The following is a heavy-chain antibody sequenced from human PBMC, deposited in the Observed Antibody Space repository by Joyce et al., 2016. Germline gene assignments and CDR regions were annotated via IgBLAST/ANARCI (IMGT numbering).Heavy chain of an antibody. J-gene: IGHJ6*03. D-gene: IGHD3-3*02. V-gene: IGHV3-30*18. CDR1: GFTFSNCG. CDR3: AEDFSLFGVLITEFGYDYFYMDV. CDR2: IANDGIRE. Sequence: QVQLVESGGGVVQLGRSLILSCAVSGFTFSNCGMHWVRQAPGKGVGWVAGIANDGIREYNKDPVKGRFSISRDTSKDTLYLQMNSLGPEDTAVYFCAEDFSLFGVLITEFGYDYFYMDVWGKGTTVTVSS.